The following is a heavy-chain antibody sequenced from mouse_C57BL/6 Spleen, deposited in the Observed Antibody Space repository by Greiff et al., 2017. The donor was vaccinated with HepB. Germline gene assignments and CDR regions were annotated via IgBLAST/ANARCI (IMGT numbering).Heavy chain of an antibody. V-gene: IGHV1-64*01. D-gene: IGHD1-1*01. CDR2: IHPNSGST. J-gene: IGHJ4*01. CDR1: GYTFTSYW. CDR3: ARHYGSSYEAMDY. Sequence: VQLQQSGAELVKPGASVKLSCKASGYTFTSYWMHWVKQRPGQGLEWIGMIHPNSGSTNYNEKFKSKATLTVDKSSSTAYMQLSSLTSEDSAVYYCARHYGSSYEAMDYWGQGTSVTVSS.